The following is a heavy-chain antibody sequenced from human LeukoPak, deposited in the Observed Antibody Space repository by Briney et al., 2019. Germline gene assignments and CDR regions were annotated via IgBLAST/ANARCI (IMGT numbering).Heavy chain of an antibody. CDR2: ISYDGNNK. V-gene: IGHV3-30*12. J-gene: IGHJ4*02. CDR1: GFTFSSYG. D-gene: IGHD6-19*01. Sequence: GGSLRLSCAASGFTFSSYGMHWVRQAPGKGLEWVAVISYDGNNKYYADSVKGRFTISRDNSKNTLFLQMNSLRAEDTAVYYCAKEFSGGWSFDYWGQGTLVTVSS. CDR3: AKEFSGGWSFDY.